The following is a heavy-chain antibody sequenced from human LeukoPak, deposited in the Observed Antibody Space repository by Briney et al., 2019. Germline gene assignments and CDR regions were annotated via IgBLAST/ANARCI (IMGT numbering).Heavy chain of an antibody. CDR1: GFTFSIYA. V-gene: IGHV3-23*01. J-gene: IGHJ4*02. Sequence: GGSLRLSCAASGFTFSIYAMSWVRQAPGKGLEWVSVISGSDSSTYYADSVKGRFTISRDNSKNTLYLQMNSLRAEDTAVYYCAKDVYGSGSDYWGQGTLVTVSS. CDR2: ISGSDSST. CDR3: AKDVYGSGSDY. D-gene: IGHD3-10*01.